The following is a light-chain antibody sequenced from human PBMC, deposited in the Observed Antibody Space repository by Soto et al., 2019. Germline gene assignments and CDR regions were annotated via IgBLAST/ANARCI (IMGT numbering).Light chain of an antibody. Sequence: QAVVTQPPSVSGAPGQRVTISCTGSSSNIGAGYDVHWYHQLPGTAPKLLISGNNNRPSGVPDRFSGSRSGTSASLAITGLQAEDEADYYCQSYDSSLSVWVFGGGTKLTVL. J-gene: IGLJ3*02. V-gene: IGLV1-40*01. CDR2: GNN. CDR1: SSNIGAGYD. CDR3: QSYDSSLSVWV.